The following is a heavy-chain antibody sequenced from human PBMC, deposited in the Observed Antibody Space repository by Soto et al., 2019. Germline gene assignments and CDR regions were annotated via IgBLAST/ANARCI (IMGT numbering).Heavy chain of an antibody. D-gene: IGHD6-19*01. V-gene: IGHV4-39*01. Sequence: QLQLQESGPGLVKPSETLSLTCTVSGGSISSSSDHWGWIRQPPGKGLEWIGSIYYSGTTYYNPSLKSRVTISVDTSKNQFSLKLSSVTAADTAVYYCARSISVAMDFWGQGTLVTVSS. J-gene: IGHJ4*02. CDR1: GGSISSSSDH. CDR2: IYYSGTT. CDR3: ARSISVAMDF.